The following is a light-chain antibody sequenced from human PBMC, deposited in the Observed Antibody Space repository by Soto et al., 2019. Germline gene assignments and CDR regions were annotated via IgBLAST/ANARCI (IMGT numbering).Light chain of an antibody. Sequence: QSVLTQSPSASASLGASVKLTCTLSSGHSNYAIAWHQQQPEKVPRYLMKVNSDGSHSKGDGIPDRFSGSSSGAERYLTISRLQSEDAADYYCQTWGTGIQVFGGGTKVTVL. CDR2: VNSDGSH. J-gene: IGLJ3*02. V-gene: IGLV4-69*01. CDR3: QTWGTGIQV. CDR1: SGHSNYA.